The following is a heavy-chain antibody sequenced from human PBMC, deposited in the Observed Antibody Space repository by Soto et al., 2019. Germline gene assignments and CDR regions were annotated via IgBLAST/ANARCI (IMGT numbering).Heavy chain of an antibody. D-gene: IGHD6-19*01. CDR1: GFSLSTSGVG. J-gene: IGHJ5*02. Sequence: QITLKESGPTLVKPTQTLTLTCTFSGFSLSTSGVGVGWIRQPPGKALEWLALIYWNDDKHYSPSLKSRLTITRDTSKNQVVLTMTNMDPVDTATYYCAHSSAGWYSPWFDPWGQGTLVTVSS. V-gene: IGHV2-5*01. CDR2: IYWNDDK. CDR3: AHSSAGWYSPWFDP.